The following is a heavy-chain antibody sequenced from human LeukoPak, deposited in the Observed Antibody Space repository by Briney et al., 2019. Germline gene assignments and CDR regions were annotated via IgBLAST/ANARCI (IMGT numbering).Heavy chain of an antibody. Sequence: PSETLSLTCTVSGGSISSYYWSWIRQPPGKGLEWIGYIYYSGSTNYNPSLKSRVTISVDTSKNQFSLKLSSVTAADTAVYYCARGRDIVVVPAAPNYNWFDPWGQGTLVTVSS. CDR3: ARGRDIVVVPAAPNYNWFDP. V-gene: IGHV4-59*12. J-gene: IGHJ5*02. CDR1: GGSISSYY. CDR2: IYYSGST. D-gene: IGHD2-2*01.